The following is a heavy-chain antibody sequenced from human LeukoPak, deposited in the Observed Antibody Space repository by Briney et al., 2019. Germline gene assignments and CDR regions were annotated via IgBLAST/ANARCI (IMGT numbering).Heavy chain of an antibody. Sequence: PSETLSLTCAVYGGSFSGYYWSWIRQPPGKGLEWIGEINQSGSTNYNPDIKSRVTISVDTSKTQFSLKLSSVTAADTAVDYCAGVPRVVRGVSYYFDYWGQGTLVTVSS. J-gene: IGHJ4*02. D-gene: IGHD3-10*01. CDR3: AGVPRVVRGVSYYFDY. CDR1: GGSFSGYY. V-gene: IGHV4-34*01. CDR2: INQSGST.